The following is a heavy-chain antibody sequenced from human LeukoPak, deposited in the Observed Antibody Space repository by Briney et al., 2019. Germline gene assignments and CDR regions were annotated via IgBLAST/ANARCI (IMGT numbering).Heavy chain of an antibody. CDR1: GFTVSSKY. CDR3: AINGYTSGFDY. Sequence: GGSLRLSCAASGFTVSSKYMSWVRQVPGKGLEWVSVIYSGGSTYYADSVKGRFTISRDNSKNTLYLQMNSLRTEDTALYYCAINGYTSGFDYWGQGTLVTVSS. D-gene: IGHD6-19*01. CDR2: IYSGGST. V-gene: IGHV3-66*01. J-gene: IGHJ4*02.